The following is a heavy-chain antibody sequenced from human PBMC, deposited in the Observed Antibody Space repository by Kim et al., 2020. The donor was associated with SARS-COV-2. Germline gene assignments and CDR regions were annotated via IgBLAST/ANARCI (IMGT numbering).Heavy chain of an antibody. CDR3: ARDFPWGSSGYYRSF. V-gene: IGHV4-39*07. D-gene: IGHD3-22*01. CDR1: GGSISSSSYY. Sequence: SETLSLTCTVSGGSISSSSYYWGWIRQPPGKGLEWIGSIYYSGSTYYNPSLKSRVTISVDTSKNQFSLKLSSVTAADTAVYYCARDFPWGSSGYYRSFWGQGTLVTVSA. CDR2: IYYSGST. J-gene: IGHJ4*02.